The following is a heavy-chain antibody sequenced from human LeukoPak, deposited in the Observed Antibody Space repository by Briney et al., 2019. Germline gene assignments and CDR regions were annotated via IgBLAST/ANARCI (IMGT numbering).Heavy chain of an antibody. Sequence: VASVRVSCKASGYIFIGYYVHWVRQAPGQGLEWMGWINPNSGGTNFAQKFQGRVTMTRETSINTAYMDLSRLTSDDTAVYYCAKDRSGSYPPVPFDAFDVWGQGTMVTVSS. V-gene: IGHV1-2*02. CDR1: GYIFIGYY. CDR3: AKDRSGSYPPVPFDAFDV. D-gene: IGHD1-26*01. CDR2: INPNSGGT. J-gene: IGHJ3*01.